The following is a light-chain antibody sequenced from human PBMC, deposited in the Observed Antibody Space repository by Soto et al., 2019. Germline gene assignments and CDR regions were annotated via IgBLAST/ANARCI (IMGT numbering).Light chain of an antibody. CDR3: QQRRDWLT. CDR1: QSVSSY. J-gene: IGKJ4*01. V-gene: IGKV3-11*01. CDR2: DAS. Sequence: ETVLTQSPATLSLSPGERATLSCRTSQSVSSYLAWYQQKPGQAPRLLIYDASNRATGIPARFSGSGSGTDFPPTISGLEPEDFAVYYCQQRRDWLTSGGGTKVEIK.